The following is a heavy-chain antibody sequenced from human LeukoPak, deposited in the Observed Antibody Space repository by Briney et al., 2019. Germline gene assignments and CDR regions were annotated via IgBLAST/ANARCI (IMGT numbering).Heavy chain of an antibody. J-gene: IGHJ3*02. CDR2: IIPIFGTA. D-gene: IGHD2-2*01. Sequence: SVKVSCKSSGGTFSSYAISWVRQAPGQGLEWMGGIIPIFGTANYAQKFQGRVTITADESTSTAYMELSSLRSEDTAVYYCADSAKIGYCSSTSCYGAFDIWGQGTMVTVSS. V-gene: IGHV1-69*13. CDR1: GGTFSSYA. CDR3: ADSAKIGYCSSTSCYGAFDI.